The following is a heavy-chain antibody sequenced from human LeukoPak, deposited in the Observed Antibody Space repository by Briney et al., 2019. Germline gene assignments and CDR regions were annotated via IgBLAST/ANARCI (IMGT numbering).Heavy chain of an antibody. V-gene: IGHV3-74*01. CDR1: GFTFSSYW. CDR3: AREYGSSHYRDAFDI. Sequence: PGGSLRLSCAASGFTFSSYWMHWVRQAPGKGLVWVSRINSDGSSTSYADSVKGRFTITRDNTKNTLYLQMNSLRAEDTAVYYCAREYGSSHYRDAFDIWGQGTMVTVSS. D-gene: IGHD6-13*01. CDR2: INSDGSST. J-gene: IGHJ3*02.